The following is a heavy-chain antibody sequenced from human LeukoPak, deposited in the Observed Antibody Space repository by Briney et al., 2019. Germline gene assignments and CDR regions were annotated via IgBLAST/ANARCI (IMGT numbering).Heavy chain of an antibody. CDR3: ARHSNWNAGVDWFDP. J-gene: IGHJ5*02. Sequence: SETLSLTCTVSGGSHYWSWIWQPPGKGLEWIGYIHYSGSPNYNPSLKSRVTISIDTSKNQFSLRLNSVTAEDTAVYYCARHSNWNAGVDWFDPWGQGTQVTVSS. V-gene: IGHV4-59*08. CDR1: GGSHY. D-gene: IGHD1-20*01. CDR2: IHYSGSP.